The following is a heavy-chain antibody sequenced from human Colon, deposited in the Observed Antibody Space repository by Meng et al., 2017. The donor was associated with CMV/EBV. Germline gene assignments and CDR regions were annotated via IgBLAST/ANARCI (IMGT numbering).Heavy chain of an antibody. V-gene: IGHV3-9*01. Sequence: SLKISCAASGFTFDDHAMHWVRQVPGKGLEWVSGISWNSDRIAYADSVKGRFTISRDHAKNSLYLQMNSLRAEDTAIYYCVKVEDDFGEPISGAMDVWGQGTTVTVSS. CDR2: ISWNSDRI. CDR1: GFTFDDHA. CDR3: VKVEDDFGEPISGAMDV. J-gene: IGHJ6*02. D-gene: IGHD3-10*01.